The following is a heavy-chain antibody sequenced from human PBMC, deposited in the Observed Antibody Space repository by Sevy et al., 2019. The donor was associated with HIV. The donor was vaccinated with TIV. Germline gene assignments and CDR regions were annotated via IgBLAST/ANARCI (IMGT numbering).Heavy chain of an antibody. CDR1: GFTFSNAW. J-gene: IGHJ4*02. Sequence: GGSLRLSCAASGFTFSNAWMSWVRQAPGKGLEWVGGIKSKTDGGTTDYAAPVKGRFTISRDDSKNTLYLQMNSLKTEDTAVYYCTAVEMATITGENFDYWGQGTLVTISS. CDR3: TAVEMATITGENFDY. CDR2: IKSKTDGGTT. V-gene: IGHV3-15*01. D-gene: IGHD5-12*01.